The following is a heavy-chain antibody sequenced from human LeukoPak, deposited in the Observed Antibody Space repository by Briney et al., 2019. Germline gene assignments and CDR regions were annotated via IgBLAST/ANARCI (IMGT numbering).Heavy chain of an antibody. D-gene: IGHD2-15*01. Sequence: GESLQISCKGSGYSFTSYWIGWVRQMPGKGLEWMGIILPADSDTRYSPSFQGQVTISADKSISTAYVQWSTLKASDTAIYYCASGCFCNGGSCYDSWGQGTLVTVSS. J-gene: IGHJ5*01. CDR2: ILPADSDT. CDR3: ASGCFCNGGSCYDS. CDR1: GYSFTSYW. V-gene: IGHV5-51*01.